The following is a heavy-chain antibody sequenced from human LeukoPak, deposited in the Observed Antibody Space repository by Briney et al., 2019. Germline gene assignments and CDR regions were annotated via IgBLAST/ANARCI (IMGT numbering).Heavy chain of an antibody. V-gene: IGHV3-30-3*01. CDR2: ISYDGSNK. J-gene: IGHJ3*02. Sequence: GGSLRLSCAASGFTFSSYAMHWVRQAPGKGLEWVAVISYDGSNKYYADSVKGRFTISRDNSKNTLYLQMNSLRAEDTAVYYCARRDSAQYDPRGAFDIWGQGTMVTVSS. D-gene: IGHD3-3*01. CDR1: GFTFSSYA. CDR3: ARRDSAQYDPRGAFDI.